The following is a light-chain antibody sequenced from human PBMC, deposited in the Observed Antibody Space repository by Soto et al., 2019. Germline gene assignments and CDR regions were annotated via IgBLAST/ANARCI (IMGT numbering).Light chain of an antibody. J-gene: IGLJ1*01. CDR3: SSYTNIKTRACV. Sequence: QSVLTQPASVSGSPGQSITISCTGTIGDIGSYNRVSWYQQHPGKAPKLIIYEVTDRPSGVSNRFSGSKSGNTASLTISGLQAEDEAEYYCSSYTNIKTRACVFGTGTKLTVL. CDR1: IGDIGSYNR. V-gene: IGLV2-14*01. CDR2: EVT.